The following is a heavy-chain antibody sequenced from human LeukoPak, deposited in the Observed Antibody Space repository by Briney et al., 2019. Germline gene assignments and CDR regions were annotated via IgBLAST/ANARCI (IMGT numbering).Heavy chain of an antibody. CDR1: GFTVSSNY. CDR2: IYSGGSI. D-gene: IGHD6-6*01. V-gene: IGHV3-66*02. CDR3: VGSSNPDY. J-gene: IGHJ4*02. Sequence: PGGSLRLSCAASGFTVSSNYMSWVSQAPGKGLEWVSVIYSGGSIYYADSVKGRFTISRDNSKNTLYLQMNSLRAEDTAVYYCVGSSNPDYWGQGTLLTVSS.